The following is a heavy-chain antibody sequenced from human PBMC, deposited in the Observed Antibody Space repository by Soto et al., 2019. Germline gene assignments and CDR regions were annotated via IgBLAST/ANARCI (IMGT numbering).Heavy chain of an antibody. CDR2: ISATGGST. Sequence: PGGSLRLSCAASGFTFSSYAMSWVRQAPGKGLEWVSVISATGGSTYNTDSVKGRFTISRDNSKNTLYLQMNSLRAEDTAIYYCAKAGNFGAVSLPDYWGQGPLVTVSS. CDR1: GFTFSSYA. V-gene: IGHV3-23*01. J-gene: IGHJ4*02. CDR3: AKAGNFGAVSLPDY. D-gene: IGHD3-3*01.